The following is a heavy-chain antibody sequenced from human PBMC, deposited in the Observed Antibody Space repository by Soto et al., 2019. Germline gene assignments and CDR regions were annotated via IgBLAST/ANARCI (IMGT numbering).Heavy chain of an antibody. CDR1: GGTFSSYA. J-gene: IGHJ5*02. CDR2: IIPIFGTA. CDR3: ARDRDSNGCWFDP. Sequence: GASVKVSCKASGGTFSSYAISWVRQAPGQGLEWMGGIIPIFGTANYAQKFQGRVTITADESTSTAYMELSSLRSEDTAVYYCARDRDSNGCWFDPWGQGTLVTVSS. D-gene: IGHD4-4*01. V-gene: IGHV1-69*13.